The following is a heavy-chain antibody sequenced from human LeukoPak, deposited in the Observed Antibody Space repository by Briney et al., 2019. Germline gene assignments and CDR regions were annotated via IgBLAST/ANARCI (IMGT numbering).Heavy chain of an antibody. CDR3: TTDGAYNWNDVAWFDP. CDR1: GFTFSNAW. CDR2: IKSKTDGGTT. J-gene: IGHJ5*02. V-gene: IGHV3-15*01. D-gene: IGHD1-1*01. Sequence: GGSLRLSCAASGFTFSNAWLSWVRQAPGKGLEWVGRIKSKTDGGTTDYAAPVKGRFTISRDDSKNTLYLQMNSLKTEDTAVYYCTTDGAYNWNDVAWFDPWGQGTLVTVSS.